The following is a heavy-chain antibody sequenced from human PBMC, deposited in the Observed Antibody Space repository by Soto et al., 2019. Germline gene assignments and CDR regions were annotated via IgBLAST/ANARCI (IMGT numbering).Heavy chain of an antibody. CDR3: ARDNRRQLWSLEPDYGMDV. V-gene: IGHV1-46*01. CDR2: INPSGGST. CDR1: GYTFTSYY. D-gene: IGHD5-18*01. J-gene: IGHJ6*02. Sequence: ASVKVSCKASGYTFTSYYMHWVRQAPGQGLEWMGIINPSGGSTSYAQKFQGRVAMTRDTSTSTVYMELSSLRSEDTAVYYCARDNRRQLWSLEPDYGMDVCAQGTTVTVYS.